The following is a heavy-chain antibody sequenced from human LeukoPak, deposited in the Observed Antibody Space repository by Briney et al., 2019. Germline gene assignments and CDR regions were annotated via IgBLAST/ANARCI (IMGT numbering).Heavy chain of an antibody. V-gene: IGHV3-30*04. CDR2: LSRSGQTK. Sequence: GGSLRLSCAASEFIFKNYPLHWVRQTPDKRLECVAILSRSGQTKYYADAVKGRFTISRDNSKNTLYLQMNSLRAEDTAVYYCAKVSGWYGMYFDYWGQGTLVTVSS. D-gene: IGHD6-19*01. CDR3: AKVSGWYGMYFDY. CDR1: EFIFKNYP. J-gene: IGHJ4*02.